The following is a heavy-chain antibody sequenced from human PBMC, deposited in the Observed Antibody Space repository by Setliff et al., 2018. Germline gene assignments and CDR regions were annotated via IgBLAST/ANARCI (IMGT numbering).Heavy chain of an antibody. V-gene: IGHV1-69*11. CDR1: GYTFTSYY. D-gene: IGHD5-12*01. J-gene: IGHJ3*02. CDR2: FIPVLSSA. Sequence: SVKVSCKASGYTFTSYYMYWVRQAPGQGLEWMGRFIPVLSSADYSQRFQGRVTFTADESTTTVFMELSSLRSEDTAVYFCARWLSSDPFDIWGQGTVVTVSS. CDR3: ARWLSSDPFDI.